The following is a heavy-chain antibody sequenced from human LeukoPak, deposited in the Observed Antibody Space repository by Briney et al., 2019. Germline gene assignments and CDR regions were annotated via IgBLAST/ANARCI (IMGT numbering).Heavy chain of an antibody. CDR1: GGSISSYD. D-gene: IGHD1-26*01. J-gene: IGHJ4*02. Sequence: SETLTLTCTVSGGSISSYDWHWIRQPPGKGLEWIGYICYSGSTNYNPSLKSRVTISVDTSKMQLSLKLSSVTAADTAVYSCARELVVGATQYFDSWGQGTLVTASS. CDR3: ARELVVGATQYFDS. V-gene: IGHV4-59*12. CDR2: ICYSGST.